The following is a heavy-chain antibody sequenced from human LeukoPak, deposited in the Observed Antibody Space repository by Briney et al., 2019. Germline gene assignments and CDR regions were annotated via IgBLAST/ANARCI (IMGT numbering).Heavy chain of an antibody. CDR3: VRDAASPDY. D-gene: IGHD6-25*01. J-gene: IGHJ4*02. CDR1: GFTVSSNY. CDR2: IYSGGST. Sequence: GGSLRLSCAASGFTVSSNYMSWVRQAPGKGLEWVSVIYSGGSTYYADSVKGRFTISRDNANNSLFLQMNSLRVEDTALYYCVRDAASPDYWGQGTLVTVSS. V-gene: IGHV3-53*01.